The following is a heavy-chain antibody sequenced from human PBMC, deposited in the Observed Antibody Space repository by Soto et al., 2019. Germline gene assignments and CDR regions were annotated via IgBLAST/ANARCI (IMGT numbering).Heavy chain of an antibody. CDR3: ARDIGSYAYGEVY. V-gene: IGHV4-4*07. CDR1: VGSINSYW. J-gene: IGHJ4*02. D-gene: IGHD3-10*01. CDR2: VYSSGTT. Sequence: SENLSLTCNVSVGSINSYWCSWSRQPAGKGLEWIGRVYSSGTTDYNPSLNSRATLSVETSKNQFSLKLSSVTAADTAVYYCARDIGSYAYGEVYWGQGIQVTVSS.